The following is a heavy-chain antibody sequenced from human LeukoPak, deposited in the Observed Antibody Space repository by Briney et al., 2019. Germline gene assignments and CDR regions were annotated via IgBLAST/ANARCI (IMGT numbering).Heavy chain of an antibody. J-gene: IGHJ5*02. CDR2: INHSGST. V-gene: IGHV4-34*01. Sequence: SETLSLTCAVYVESFSGYYWSWIRQPPGKGLEWIGEINHSGSTNYNPPLKSRVTISVDTSKNQFSLKLSSVTAADTAVYYCARVYYDFTWGQGTLVTVSS. CDR1: VESFSGYY. CDR3: ARVYYDFT. D-gene: IGHD3-3*01.